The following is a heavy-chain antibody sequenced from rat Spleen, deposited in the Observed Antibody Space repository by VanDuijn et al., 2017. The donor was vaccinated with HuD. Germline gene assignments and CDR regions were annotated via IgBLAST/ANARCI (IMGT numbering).Heavy chain of an antibody. CDR2: ISYDGSST. CDR1: GFTFSDYY. D-gene: IGHD1-2*01. V-gene: IGHV5-29*01. J-gene: IGHJ3*01. Sequence: EVQLVESDGGLVQPGRSLKLSCAASGFTFSDYYMAWVRQAPTKGLEWVATISYDGSSTYYRDSVKGRFPISRDNAKSTLDLKMDSLRSEDTAPYYFARDYYSRGPNWFAYWGQGTLVTVSS. CDR3: ARDYYSRGPNWFAY.